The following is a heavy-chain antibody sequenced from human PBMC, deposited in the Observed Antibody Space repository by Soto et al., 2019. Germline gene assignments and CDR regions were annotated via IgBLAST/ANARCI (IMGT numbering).Heavy chain of an antibody. CDR1: GFTFSSHD. V-gene: IGHV3-13*01. Sequence: LRLSCATSGFTFSSHDIHWVRQRTGQGLEWVSGTATVGDTYYLDSVRGRFTVSREDARKSVYLQMNNLRAGDTAVYYCIRRHCSGGICPGVVFDYWGQGTQVTVSS. CDR3: IRRHCSGGICPGVVFDY. D-gene: IGHD2-15*01. CDR2: TATVGDT. J-gene: IGHJ4*01.